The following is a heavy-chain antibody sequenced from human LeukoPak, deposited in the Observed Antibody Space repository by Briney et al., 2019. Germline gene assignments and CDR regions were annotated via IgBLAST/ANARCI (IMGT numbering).Heavy chain of an antibody. CDR1: GGSISSYY. V-gene: IGHV4-59*08. CDR3: ARTGIAVAGKGGVNWFDP. D-gene: IGHD6-19*01. Sequence: PSETLSLTCTVSGGSISSYYWSWIRQPPGKGLEWIGYIYYSGSTNYNPSLKSRVTISVDTSKNQFSLKLSSVTAAGTAVYYCARTGIAVAGKGGVNWFDPWGQGTLVTVSS. J-gene: IGHJ5*02. CDR2: IYYSGST.